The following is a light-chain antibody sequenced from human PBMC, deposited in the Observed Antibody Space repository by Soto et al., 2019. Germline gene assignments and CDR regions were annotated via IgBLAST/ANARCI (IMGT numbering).Light chain of an antibody. Sequence: QSAVTQPASVTGSPGQSITISCTGTSSDVGAYNFVSWYQQHPGKVPKLMIFDVSSRPSGVSDRFSGSKSGNTASLTISGLHAEVEGDYYCSSYTSSSTHVFGSGTKLTVL. J-gene: IGLJ1*01. CDR1: SSDVGAYNF. CDR2: DVS. V-gene: IGLV2-14*03. CDR3: SSYTSSSTHV.